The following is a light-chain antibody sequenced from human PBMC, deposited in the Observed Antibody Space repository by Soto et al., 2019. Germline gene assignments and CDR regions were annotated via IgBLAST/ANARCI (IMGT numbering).Light chain of an antibody. CDR2: HDS. CDR1: NIGSKS. J-gene: IGLJ2*01. CDR3: QVWDSSSDLV. V-gene: IGLV3-21*04. Sequence: SYELSQPPSVSVAPGKTARITCGGNNIGSKSVHWYQQKPGQAPVLVIYHDSDRPSGIPERFSGSNSGNTATLTISRVTAGDEADYYCQVWDSSSDLVFGGGTKLTVL.